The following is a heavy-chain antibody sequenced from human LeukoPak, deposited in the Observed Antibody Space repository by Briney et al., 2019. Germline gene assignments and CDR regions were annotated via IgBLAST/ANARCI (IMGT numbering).Heavy chain of an antibody. D-gene: IGHD5-18*01. V-gene: IGHV3-23*01. Sequence: PGGSLRLSCAASGFTVSSNYMSWVRQAPGKGLEWVSAISGSGGSTYYADSVKGRFTISRDNSKNTLYLQMNSLRAEDTAVYYCAKDYAERGYSYGLFDYWGQGTLVTVSS. CDR3: AKDYAERGYSYGLFDY. J-gene: IGHJ4*02. CDR1: GFTVSSNY. CDR2: ISGSGGST.